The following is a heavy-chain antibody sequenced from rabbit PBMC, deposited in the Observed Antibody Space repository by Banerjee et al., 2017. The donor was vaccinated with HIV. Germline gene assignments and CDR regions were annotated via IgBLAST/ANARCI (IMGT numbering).Heavy chain of an antibody. V-gene: IGHV1S40*01. CDR2: IDSVSSGNT. Sequence: QSLEESGGDLVKPGASLTLTCTASGFSFSNNYWICWVRQAPGKGLEWIACIDSVSSGNTWYAGWATGRFTISNPSSTTVTLQMSSLTAADTATYFCARRVWGTFNLWGPGTLVTVS. CDR3: ARRVWGTFNL. D-gene: IGHD4-1*01. J-gene: IGHJ4*01. CDR1: GFSFSNNYW.